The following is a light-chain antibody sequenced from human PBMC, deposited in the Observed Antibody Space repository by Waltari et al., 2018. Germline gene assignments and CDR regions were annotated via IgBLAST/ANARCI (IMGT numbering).Light chain of an antibody. CDR2: DAS. J-gene: IGKJ2*01. CDR3: QQSFNTPRT. V-gene: IGKV1-12*01. Sequence: DIQMTQSPSSVSASVGDRVIITCRASQDIIRWLAWYQQKPGEAPKFLIYDASTLQSGVPSRFSGSGSGKEYTLTISSLQPEDFATYYCQQSFNTPRTFGQGTKLEIK. CDR1: QDIIRW.